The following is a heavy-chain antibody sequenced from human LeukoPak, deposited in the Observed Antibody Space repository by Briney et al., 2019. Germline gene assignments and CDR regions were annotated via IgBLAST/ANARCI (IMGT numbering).Heavy chain of an antibody. V-gene: IGHV4-4*02. Sequence: GSLRLSCAASGFTVDSNYLSWVRQPPGKGLEWIGEIYHSGSTNYNPSLKSRVTISVDKSKNQFSLKLSSVTAADTAVYYCARVRAVAGTAGEVDYWGQGTLVTVSS. CDR2: IYHSGST. CDR1: GFTVDSNY. D-gene: IGHD6-19*01. CDR3: ARVRAVAGTAGEVDY. J-gene: IGHJ4*02.